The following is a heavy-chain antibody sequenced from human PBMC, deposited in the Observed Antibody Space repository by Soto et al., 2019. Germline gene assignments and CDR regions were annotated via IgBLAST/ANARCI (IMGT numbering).Heavy chain of an antibody. D-gene: IGHD2-15*01. CDR2: VSYYNGNT. Sequence: QAQLVQSGAEVKKPGASVKVACTASEDIFNNFGITWVRQAPGQGLEWLGWVSYYNGNTNYAHRLQGRVFMITDTATSTAYLELRSLTFNDTAVYYCARDLTRLCSGGSCTFSMWGQGTQVIVSS. V-gene: IGHV1-18*01. CDR1: EDIFNNFG. CDR3: ARDLTRLCSGGSCTFSM. J-gene: IGHJ4*02.